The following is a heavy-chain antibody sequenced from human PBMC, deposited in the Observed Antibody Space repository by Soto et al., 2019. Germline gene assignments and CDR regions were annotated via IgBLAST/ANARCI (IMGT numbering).Heavy chain of an antibody. J-gene: IGHJ4*02. CDR1: GFTFSSYS. CDR2: IGGSGGST. D-gene: IGHD1-26*01. V-gene: IGHV3-23*01. CDR3: EKQTSGVGDTDVADY. Sequence: GGSLRRSCAASGFTFSSYSMTWVRQAPGKGLDWVTAIGGSGGSTYYADSVKGRFTISRDNSKNTLYLEMSSLRVEDTAVYYCEKQTSGVGDTDVADYWGQGTLVTVSS.